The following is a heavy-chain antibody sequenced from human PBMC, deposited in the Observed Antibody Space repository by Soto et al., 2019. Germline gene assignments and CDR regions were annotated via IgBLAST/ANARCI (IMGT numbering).Heavy chain of an antibody. CDR1: GASVNTGDYY. Sequence: PSETLSLTCTVSGASVNTGDYYWSYIRQPPGKGLEWLGYIFYGGDTYYNPSLKSRATISLNTSRNQFSLTLTSVTDADTALYYCVGTGTTDDFWGQGTLVTVSS. CDR2: IFYGGDT. V-gene: IGHV4-30-4*01. CDR3: VGTGTTDDF. J-gene: IGHJ1*01. D-gene: IGHD1-7*01.